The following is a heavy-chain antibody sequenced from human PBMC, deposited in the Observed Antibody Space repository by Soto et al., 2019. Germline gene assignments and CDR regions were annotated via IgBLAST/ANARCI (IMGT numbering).Heavy chain of an antibody. CDR3: ASKPPTYYYDSSGYPFDY. J-gene: IGHJ4*02. CDR1: GFTFSSYA. V-gene: IGHV3-23*01. Sequence: GGSLRLSCAASGFTFSSYAMSWVRQAPGKGLEWVSAISGSGGSTYYADSVKGRFTISRDNSKNTLYLQMNSLRAEDTAVYYCASKPPTYYYDSSGYPFDYWGQGTLVTVSS. CDR2: ISGSGGST. D-gene: IGHD3-22*01.